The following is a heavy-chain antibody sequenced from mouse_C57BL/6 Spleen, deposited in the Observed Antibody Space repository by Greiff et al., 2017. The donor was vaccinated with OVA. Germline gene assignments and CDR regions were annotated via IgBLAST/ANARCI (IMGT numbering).Heavy chain of an antibody. J-gene: IGHJ2*01. Sequence: EVQGVESGGGLVKPGGSLKLSCAASGFTFSDYGMHWVRHAPAPCLAWFSYLRRGRRTIYYADTVKGRFTISRDNAKNTLFLQMTSLRSEDTAMYYCARRSYFDYWGQGTTLTVSS. CDR2: LRRGRRTI. CDR1: GFTFSDYG. V-gene: IGHV5-17*01. CDR3: ARRSYFDY.